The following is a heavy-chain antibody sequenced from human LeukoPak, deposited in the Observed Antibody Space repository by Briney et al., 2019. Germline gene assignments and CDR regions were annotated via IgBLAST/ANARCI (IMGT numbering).Heavy chain of an antibody. V-gene: IGHV4-34*01. CDR1: GGSISSYY. CDR2: INHSGST. J-gene: IGHJ6*03. D-gene: IGHD2-2*02. CDR3: ARGPQGYCSSTSCYRPYYYYYYMDV. Sequence: PSETLSLTCTVSGGSISSYYWSWIRQPPGKGLEWIGEINHSGSTNYNPSLKSRVTISVDTSKNQFSLKLSSVTAADTAVYYCARGPQGYCSSTSCYRPYYYYYYMDVWGKGTTVTVSS.